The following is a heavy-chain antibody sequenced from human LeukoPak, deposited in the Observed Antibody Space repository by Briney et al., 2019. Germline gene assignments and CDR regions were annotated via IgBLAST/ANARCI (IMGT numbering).Heavy chain of an antibody. Sequence: ASVKVSCKASGYTFTSYGIGWVRQAPGQGLEWMGWTTAYNGDTNYAQKFQGRVTMTTDTSTSTAYMELRSLRSDDTAVYYCARGGNSNPCDYWGRGTLVSVTS. V-gene: IGHV1-18*01. CDR3: ARGGNSNPCDY. CDR1: GYTFTSYG. D-gene: IGHD4-23*01. CDR2: TTAYNGDT. J-gene: IGHJ4*02.